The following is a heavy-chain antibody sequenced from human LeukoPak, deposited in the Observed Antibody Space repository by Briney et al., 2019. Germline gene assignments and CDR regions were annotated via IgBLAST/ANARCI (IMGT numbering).Heavy chain of an antibody. J-gene: IGHJ5*02. V-gene: IGHV4-59*01. CDR3: ARAPWEILRLGELSRWFDP. D-gene: IGHD3-16*02. CDR1: GGSISSYY. CDR2: IYYSGGT. Sequence: SETLSLTCTVSGVSGGSISSYYLSWIRQPPGKGLEWIGYIYYSGGTNYNPSLKSRVTTSVDTSKNQFSLKLSSVTAADTAVYYCARAPWEILRLGELSRWFDPWGQGTLVTVSS.